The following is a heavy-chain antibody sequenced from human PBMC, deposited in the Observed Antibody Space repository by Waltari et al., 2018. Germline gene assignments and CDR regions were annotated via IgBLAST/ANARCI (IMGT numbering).Heavy chain of an antibody. CDR1: GYTFIDYY. CDR3: ARWPALSADPYYFDY. D-gene: IGHD3-16*01. J-gene: IGHJ4*02. Sequence: QVQLVQSGAEVKKPGASVRVSGKPSGYTFIDYYIHWVRQAPGQGLEWMGRVIPKSGGTSYPQKFKDRVTMTRDTSISTAYMELSRLTFDDTAVYFCARWPALSADPYYFDYWGQGTLVTVSS. V-gene: IGHV1-2*06. CDR2: VIPKSGGT.